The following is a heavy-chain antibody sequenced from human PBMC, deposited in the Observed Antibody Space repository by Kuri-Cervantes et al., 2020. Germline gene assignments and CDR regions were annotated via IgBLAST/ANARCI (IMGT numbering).Heavy chain of an antibody. Sequence: ASVKVSCKASGYTFTGYYMHWVRQAPGQGLEWMGWINPNSGGTNYAQKFQGRVTMTRDSSISTAYMELSRLRSDDTAVYYCARGRGWFGELIHDWGQGTLVTVSS. D-gene: IGHD3-10*01. CDR1: GYTFTGYY. CDR3: ARGRGWFGELIHD. CDR2: INPNSGGT. V-gene: IGHV1-2*02. J-gene: IGHJ4*02.